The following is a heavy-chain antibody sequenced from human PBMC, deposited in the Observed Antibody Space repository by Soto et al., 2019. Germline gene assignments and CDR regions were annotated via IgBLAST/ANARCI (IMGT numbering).Heavy chain of an antibody. V-gene: IGHV3-30*18. Sequence: GGSLRLSCAASGFTFSSYGMHWVRQAPGKGLEWVAVISYDGSNKYYADSVKGRFTISRDNSKNTLYLQMNSLRAEDTAVYYCAKDRLMHYYDSSGYSEDANDYWGQGTLVTVSS. J-gene: IGHJ4*02. CDR2: ISYDGSNK. CDR1: GFTFSSYG. D-gene: IGHD3-22*01. CDR3: AKDRLMHYYDSSGYSEDANDY.